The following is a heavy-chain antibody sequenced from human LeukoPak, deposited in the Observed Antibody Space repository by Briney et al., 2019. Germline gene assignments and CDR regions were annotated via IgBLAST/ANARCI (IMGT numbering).Heavy chain of an antibody. CDR1: GFTFSSYA. CDR3: ARDLAWGAFDY. J-gene: IGHJ4*02. CDR2: ITGSGGRT. Sequence: GGSLRLSCAASGFTFSSYAMNWVRQAPGKGLEWVSAITGSGGRTYYADSVKGRFTISRDDSRNTLSLQMNSLRVEDTAVYYCARDLAWGAFDYWGQGILVAVSS. D-gene: IGHD7-27*01. V-gene: IGHV3-23*01.